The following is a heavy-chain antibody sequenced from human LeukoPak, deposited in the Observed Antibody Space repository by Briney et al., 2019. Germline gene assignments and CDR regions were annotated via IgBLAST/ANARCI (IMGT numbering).Heavy chain of an antibody. D-gene: IGHD3-22*01. CDR1: GGSISSGGYY. V-gene: IGHV4-31*03. J-gene: IGHJ4*02. Sequence: SETLSLTCTVSGGSISSGGYYWSWIRQHPGKGLEWIGYIYYGGSTYYNPSLKRRVTISVDTSKNQFSLKLSSVTAADTAVYYCASHLYYHDSSGPRPPDYWGQGTLVTVSS. CDR2: IYYGGST. CDR3: ASHLYYHDSSGPRPPDY.